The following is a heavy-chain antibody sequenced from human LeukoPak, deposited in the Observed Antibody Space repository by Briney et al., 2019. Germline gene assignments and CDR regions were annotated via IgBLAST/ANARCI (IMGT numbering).Heavy chain of an antibody. J-gene: IGHJ4*02. CDR2: MNPNNGGT. Sequence: ASVKVSCKASGYTFTSYDINWVRQATGQGLEWMGWMNPNNGGTLYAQKFEGRVAMTRDTSTSTAYMELTRLTSDDTGVYYCAREATVVAAGTAGINFDFWGQETLITVAS. CDR1: GYTFTSYD. V-gene: IGHV1-2*02. CDR3: AREATVVAAGTAGINFDF. D-gene: IGHD6-13*01.